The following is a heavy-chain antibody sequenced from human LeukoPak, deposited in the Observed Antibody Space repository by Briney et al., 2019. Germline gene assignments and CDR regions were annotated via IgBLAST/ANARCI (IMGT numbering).Heavy chain of an antibody. CDR2: ISYDGSNK. CDR3: ARQYYDFWSGYSTFDP. D-gene: IGHD3-3*01. CDR1: GFTFSSYA. Sequence: PGRSLRLSCAASGFTFSSYAMHWVRQAPGKGLEWVAVISYDGSNKYYADSVKGRFTISRDNSKNTLYLQMNSLRAEDTAVYYCARQYYDFWSGYSTFDPWGQGTLVTVSS. V-gene: IGHV3-30-3*01. J-gene: IGHJ5*02.